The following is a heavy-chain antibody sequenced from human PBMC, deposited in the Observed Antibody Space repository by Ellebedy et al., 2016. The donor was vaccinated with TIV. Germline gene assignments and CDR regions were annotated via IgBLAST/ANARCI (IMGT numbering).Heavy chain of an antibody. CDR3: ARQGWRDYVWGRPYQNWFDP. CDR1: GGSFSGYY. D-gene: IGHD3-16*01. V-gene: IGHV4-34*01. Sequence: MPSETLSLTCAVYGGSFSGYYWSWIRQPPGKGLEWIGEINHSGSTNYNPSLKSRVTVSVDTSKNQFSLKLSSVTAADTAVYYCARQGWRDYVWGRPYQNWFDPWGQGTLVTVSS. CDR2: INHSGST. J-gene: IGHJ5*02.